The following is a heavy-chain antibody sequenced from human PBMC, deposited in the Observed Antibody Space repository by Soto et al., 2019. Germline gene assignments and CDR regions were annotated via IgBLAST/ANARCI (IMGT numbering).Heavy chain of an antibody. Sequence: QVQLVESGGGVVQPGRSLRLSCAASGFTFSSYGMHWVRQAPGKGLEWVAAIWYDGSNKYYGDSVKGRFTISRDDSKNTLYLHMTSLRAEDTAVYYCARGQVDDSSGGFDYWGHGTLGTVSS. D-gene: IGHD3-22*01. J-gene: IGHJ4*01. CDR3: ARGQVDDSSGGFDY. V-gene: IGHV3-33*01. CDR1: GFTFSSYG. CDR2: IWYDGSNK.